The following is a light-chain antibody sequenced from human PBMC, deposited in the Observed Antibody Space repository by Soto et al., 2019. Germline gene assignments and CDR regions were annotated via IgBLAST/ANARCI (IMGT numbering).Light chain of an antibody. CDR1: QSVSRY. J-gene: IGKJ1*01. Sequence: EIVLTQSPDTLSLSPVESATLSCRASQSVSRYLAWYQQKPGQTPRLLIYDASNRAAGIPARFSGSGSGTDFTLTISSLEPEDFAVYYCQQRSNWPPWTFGQGTKVDIK. CDR3: QQRSNWPPWT. V-gene: IGKV3-11*01. CDR2: DAS.